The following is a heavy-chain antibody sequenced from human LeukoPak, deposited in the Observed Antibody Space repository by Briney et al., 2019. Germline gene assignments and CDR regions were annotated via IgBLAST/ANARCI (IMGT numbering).Heavy chain of an antibody. Sequence: PSETLSLTCTVSGCSLNSYYWSWIRQPPGKGLEWIGYIYYSGSTNYNPSPKSRVTTSVDPYKNQFSLRLRSVTAADKAVYYCARVTGYMTEDYFDYWGQGTLITVSS. D-gene: IGHD6-13*01. J-gene: IGHJ4*02. CDR3: ARVTGYMTEDYFDY. V-gene: IGHV4-59*01. CDR2: IYYSGST. CDR1: GCSLNSYY.